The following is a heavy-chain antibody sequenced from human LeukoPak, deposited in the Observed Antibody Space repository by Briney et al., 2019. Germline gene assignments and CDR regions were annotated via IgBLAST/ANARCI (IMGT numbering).Heavy chain of an antibody. CDR3: ARLRPLGELAAERGEFDY. CDR1: GYSFTSYW. D-gene: IGHD6-13*01. Sequence: GESLKISCKGSGYSFTSYWIGWVRQMPGKGLEWMGIIYPGDSDTRYSPSFQGQVTISADKSISTAYLQWSSLKASDTAMYYCARLRPLGELAAERGEFDYWGQGTPVTVSS. V-gene: IGHV5-51*01. J-gene: IGHJ4*02. CDR2: IYPGDSDT.